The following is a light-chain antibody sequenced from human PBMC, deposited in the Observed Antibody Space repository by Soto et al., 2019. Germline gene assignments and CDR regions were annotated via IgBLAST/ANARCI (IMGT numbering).Light chain of an antibody. CDR2: DVS. V-gene: IGLV2-14*01. CDR1: SSDVGGYGS. J-gene: IGLJ1*01. CDR3: SSHPRSITLV. Sequence: QSALTQPASVSGSPGQAITVSCTGTSSDVGGYGSVSWYQQHPGKAPKLLIYDVSNRPSGVSNRFSGSKSGNTASLTISGLQAEDEADYYCSSHPRSITLVFGTGTKLTVL.